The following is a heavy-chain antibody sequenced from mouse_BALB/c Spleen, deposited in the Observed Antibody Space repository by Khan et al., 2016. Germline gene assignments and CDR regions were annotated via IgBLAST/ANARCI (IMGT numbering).Heavy chain of an antibody. D-gene: IGHD1-1*01. CDR3: VRHYYGSRGNYFDY. CDR2: INTYTGEP. CDR1: GYSLRNYG. Sequence: QIQLVQSGPELKKPGETVKISCKASGYSLRNYGMNWVKQAPGKGLKWMGWINTYTGEPTYDDDFKGRFAFSLETSANTAYLQINNLKNEDMATYCCVRHYYGSRGNYFDYWGQGTTLTVSS. J-gene: IGHJ2*01. V-gene: IGHV9-1*02.